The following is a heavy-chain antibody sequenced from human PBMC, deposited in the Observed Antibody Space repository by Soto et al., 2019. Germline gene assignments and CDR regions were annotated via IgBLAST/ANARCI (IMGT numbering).Heavy chain of an antibody. Sequence: ASVKVSCKASGYTFTGYGISWVRQAPGQGLEWMGWISAYNGNTNYAQKLQGRVTMTTDTSTSTAYMELRSLRSDDTAVYYCAASTSRTYYYDSSGYTWDYWGQGTLVTVSS. CDR2: ISAYNGNT. J-gene: IGHJ4*02. CDR3: AASTSRTYYYDSSGYTWDY. D-gene: IGHD3-22*01. V-gene: IGHV1-18*01. CDR1: GYTFTGYG.